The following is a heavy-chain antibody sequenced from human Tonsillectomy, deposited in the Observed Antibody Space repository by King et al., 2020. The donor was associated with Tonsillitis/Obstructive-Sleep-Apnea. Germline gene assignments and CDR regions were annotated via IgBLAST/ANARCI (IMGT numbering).Heavy chain of an antibody. Sequence: QLVQSGPEVKKPGTSVKVSCKASGFTFTSSAVQWVRQARGQRLEWIGWIVVGSGNTNYAQKFQERVTITRDMSTSTAYMELSSLRSEDTAVYYCAAQFYSGSGNGYWGQGTLVTVSS. J-gene: IGHJ4*02. CDR1: GFTFTSSA. D-gene: IGHD3-10*01. CDR2: IVVGSGNT. CDR3: AAQFYSGSGNGY. V-gene: IGHV1-58*01.